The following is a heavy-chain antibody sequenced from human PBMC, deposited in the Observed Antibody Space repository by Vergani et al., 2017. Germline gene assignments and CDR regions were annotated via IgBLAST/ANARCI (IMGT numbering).Heavy chain of an antibody. CDR1: GHSISRGYY. J-gene: IGHJ3*02. Sequence: QVQLQESGPGLVKPSETLSLTCSVSGHSISRGYYWGWIRQPPVKGLEWIATVFHSGSAYYNPSLRRRVTISVETSKNQFSLRLTTMTAADTAVYYCARQFWVSQGVGAFETWGRGTEVSVSS. D-gene: IGHD3-16*01. CDR3: ARQFWVSQGVGAFET. V-gene: IGHV4-38-2*02. CDR2: VFHSGSA.